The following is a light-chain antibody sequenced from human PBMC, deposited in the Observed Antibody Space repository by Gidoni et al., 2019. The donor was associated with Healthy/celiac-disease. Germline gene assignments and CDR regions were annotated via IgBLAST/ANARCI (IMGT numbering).Light chain of an antibody. J-gene: IGKJ2*01. CDR3: QQRSNWPRT. Sequence: EIVLTQSPATLSLSPGKRATLSCRASQSVSSYLAWYQQKPGQAPRLLIYDASNRAPGIPARFSGSGSGTDFTLTISSLEPEDFAVYYCQQRSNWPRTFGQGTKLEIK. V-gene: IGKV3-11*01. CDR1: QSVSSY. CDR2: DAS.